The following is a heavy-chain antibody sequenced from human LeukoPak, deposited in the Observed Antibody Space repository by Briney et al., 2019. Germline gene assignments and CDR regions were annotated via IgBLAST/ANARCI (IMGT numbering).Heavy chain of an antibody. D-gene: IGHD2/OR15-2a*01. CDR2: ISGSGGST. Sequence: QPGGSLRLSCAASGFTFSSYAMSWVRQAPGKGLEWVSAISGSGGSTYYADSVKGRFTISRANSKNTLYLHMNSLRAEDTAVYYCGSFGVIWEIDYWGQGTLVTVSS. J-gene: IGHJ4*02. CDR3: GSFGVIWEIDY. V-gene: IGHV3-23*01. CDR1: GFTFSSYA.